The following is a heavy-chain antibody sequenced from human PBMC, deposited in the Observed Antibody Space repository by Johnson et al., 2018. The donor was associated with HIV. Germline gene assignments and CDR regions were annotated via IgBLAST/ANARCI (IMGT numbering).Heavy chain of an antibody. CDR3: TTDRVGSGSHDAFDI. V-gene: IGHV3-15*01. CDR2: IKSKPDGGTT. D-gene: IGHD1-26*01. J-gene: IGHJ3*02. CDR1: GITFSSCA. Sequence: VQLVESGGGVVQPGRSLRLSCAASGITFSSCAMHWVRQAPGKGLEWVGRIKSKPDGGTTDYAAPVKGRFIISRDDSKNTLYLQMNSLKSEDTAVYYCTTDRVGSGSHDAFDIWGQGTIVTVSS.